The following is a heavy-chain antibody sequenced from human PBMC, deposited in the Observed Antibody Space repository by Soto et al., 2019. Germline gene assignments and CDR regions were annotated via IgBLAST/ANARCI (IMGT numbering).Heavy chain of an antibody. CDR3: ARGRRDLTDDFDS. V-gene: IGHV3-7*04. Sequence: DSMKGRFTISRDNAKNSLYLQMNTLRAEDAAVYYCARGRRDLTDDFDSWGQGTLVTVSS. J-gene: IGHJ4*02. D-gene: IGHD3-9*01.